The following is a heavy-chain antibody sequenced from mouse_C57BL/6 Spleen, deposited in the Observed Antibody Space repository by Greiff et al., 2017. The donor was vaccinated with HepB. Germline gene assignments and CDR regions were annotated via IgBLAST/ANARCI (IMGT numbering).Heavy chain of an antibody. CDR1: GYTFTSYW. CDR3: ARSFQRGFDY. V-gene: IGHV1-64*01. J-gene: IGHJ2*01. Sequence: VQLQQSGAELVKPGASVKLSCMASGYTFTSYWMHWVKQRPGQGLEWIGMIHPNSGSTNYNEKFKSKATLTVDKSSSTAYMQLSSLTSEDSAVYYCARSFQRGFDYWGQGTTLTVSS. CDR2: IHPNSGST.